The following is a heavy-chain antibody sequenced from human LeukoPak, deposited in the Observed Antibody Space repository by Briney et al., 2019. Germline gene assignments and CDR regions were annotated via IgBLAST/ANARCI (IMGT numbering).Heavy chain of an antibody. Sequence: GGSLRLSCAASGFTFSSYGMSWVRQAPGKGLEWVSAISGSGGSTYYADSVKGRFTISRDNSKNTLYLQMNSLRAEDTAVYYCAKRVAVAGNYFDYWGQGTLVTVSS. CDR1: GFTFSSYG. D-gene: IGHD6-19*01. CDR2: ISGSGGST. V-gene: IGHV3-23*01. J-gene: IGHJ4*02. CDR3: AKRVAVAGNYFDY.